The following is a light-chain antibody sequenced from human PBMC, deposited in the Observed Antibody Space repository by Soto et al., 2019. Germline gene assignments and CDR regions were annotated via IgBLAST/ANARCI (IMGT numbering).Light chain of an antibody. CDR2: DVT. CDR3: CSYAGSSTRV. Sequence: QSVLTQPRSVSGSTGRSVTISCTGASSDVGGYKYVSWYQQQPDKAPKLVIYDVTKRPSGVPDRFSGSTSGNTASLTISGLQAEDACDYHCCSYAGSSTRVFGTGTKVTV. CDR1: SSDVGGYKY. V-gene: IGLV2-11*01. J-gene: IGLJ1*01.